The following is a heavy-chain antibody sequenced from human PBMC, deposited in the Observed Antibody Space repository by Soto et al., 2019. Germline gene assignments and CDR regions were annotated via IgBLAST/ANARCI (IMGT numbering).Heavy chain of an antibody. CDR2: IYHSGST. Sequence: KSSETLSLTCAVSGGSISSGGYSWSWIRQPPGKGLEWIGYIYHSGSTYYNPSLKSRVTISVDRSKNQFSLKLSAVSAADTAVYYCARLVDSSGYYSYYFDYWGQGTLVTVS. D-gene: IGHD3-22*01. CDR1: GGSISSGGYS. CDR3: ARLVDSSGYYSYYFDY. J-gene: IGHJ4*02. V-gene: IGHV4-30-2*01.